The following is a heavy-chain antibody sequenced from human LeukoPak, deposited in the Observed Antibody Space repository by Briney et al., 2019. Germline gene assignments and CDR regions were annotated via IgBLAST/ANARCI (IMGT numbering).Heavy chain of an antibody. CDR3: ARGDMDSDY. CDR1: GGSISSYY. CDR2: IYYSGST. J-gene: IGHJ4*02. V-gene: IGHV4-59*08. D-gene: IGHD2-15*01. Sequence: SETLSLTCTASGGSISSYYWSWIRQPPGKGLEWIGYIYYSGSTNYNPSLKSRVTISVDTSKNQFSLKLSSVTAADTAVYYCARGDMDSDYWGQGTLVTVSS.